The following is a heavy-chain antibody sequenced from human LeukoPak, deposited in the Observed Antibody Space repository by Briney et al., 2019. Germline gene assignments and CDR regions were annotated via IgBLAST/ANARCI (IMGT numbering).Heavy chain of an antibody. V-gene: IGHV4-30-2*01. CDR3: ARVTPRGYEWDGFYYFDY. D-gene: IGHD5-12*01. J-gene: IGHJ4*02. CDR2: IYHSGST. CDR1: GGSISSGGYY. Sequence: SQTLSLTCTVSGGSISSGGYYWSWIRQPPGKGLEWIGYIYHSGSTYYNPSLKSRVTISVDRSKNQFSLKLSSVTAADTAVYYCARVTPRGYEWDGFYYFDYWGQGTLVTVSS.